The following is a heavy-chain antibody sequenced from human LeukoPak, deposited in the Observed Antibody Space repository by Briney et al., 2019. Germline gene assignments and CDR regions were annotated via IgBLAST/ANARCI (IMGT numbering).Heavy chain of an antibody. CDR3: ARERVGALKLYYYYYYYMDV. Sequence: GGSLRLSCAASGFTFSSYSMNWVRQAPGKGLEWVSSISSSSSYIYYADSVKGRFTISRDNAKNSLYLQMNSLRAEDTAVYYCARERVGALKLYYYYYYYMDVWGKGTTVTVSS. CDR1: GFTFSSYS. CDR2: ISSSSSYI. V-gene: IGHV3-21*01. J-gene: IGHJ6*03. D-gene: IGHD1-26*01.